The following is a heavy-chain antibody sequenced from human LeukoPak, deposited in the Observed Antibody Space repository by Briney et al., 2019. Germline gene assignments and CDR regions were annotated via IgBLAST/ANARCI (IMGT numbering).Heavy chain of an antibody. D-gene: IGHD5-18*01. CDR1: GGTFSSYA. Sequence: SVKVSCKASGGTFSSYAISGVRQAPGQGLEWMARIIPILGIANYAQKVQGRVTITADKSTSTAYMELSSLRSEDTAVYYCAREGLEGYSYGRWGDGMDVWGQGTTVTVSS. V-gene: IGHV1-69*04. CDR3: AREGLEGYSYGRWGDGMDV. J-gene: IGHJ6*02. CDR2: IIPILGIA.